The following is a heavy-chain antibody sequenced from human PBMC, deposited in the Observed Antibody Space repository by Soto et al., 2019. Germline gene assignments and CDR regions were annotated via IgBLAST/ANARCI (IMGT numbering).Heavy chain of an antibody. J-gene: IGHJ5*01. CDR3: ARGWLGGNVVVVAATGWFDS. D-gene: IGHD2-15*01. CDR2: FYYSGTA. Sequence: QLQLQESGPGLVKPSETLSLTCTVSGGSIRSSTYYWGWIRQPPGKGLEWIGSFYYSGTAYYNPSLKGRVTMSVDTSNNQLSLKLSSVTAADTALYYCARGWLGGNVVVVAATGWFDSWGQGTLVTVSS. CDR1: GGSIRSSTYY. V-gene: IGHV4-39*01.